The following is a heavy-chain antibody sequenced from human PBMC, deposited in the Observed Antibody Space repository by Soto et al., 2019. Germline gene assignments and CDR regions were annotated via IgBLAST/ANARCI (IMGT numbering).Heavy chain of an antibody. CDR2: INYSGGT. Sequence: QLHLQESGPGLVKPSETLSLTCTVSGGSVTHNNFYGAWLRQPPGKGLEYIGTINYSGGTYYNPSLRRRVTISSDTSQNHFSLELRFVTAADTAVYYCARQGSGFDRSFDSWGQGTLVTVSS. V-gene: IGHV4-39*01. D-gene: IGHD5-12*01. CDR1: GGSVTHNNFY. J-gene: IGHJ4*02. CDR3: ARQGSGFDRSFDS.